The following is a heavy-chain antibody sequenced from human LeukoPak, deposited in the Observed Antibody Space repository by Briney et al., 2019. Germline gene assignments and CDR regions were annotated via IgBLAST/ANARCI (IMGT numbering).Heavy chain of an antibody. V-gene: IGHV4-59*01. CDR2: IYYSGST. Sequence: SETLSLTCTVSGGSISSYYWSWIRQPPGKGLEWIGYIYYSGSTNYNPSLKSRVTISVDTSKNQFSLKLSSVTAADTAVYYCARGRYYYYYYMDVWGKGTTVTISS. J-gene: IGHJ6*03. CDR3: ARGRYYYYYYMDV. CDR1: GGSISSYY.